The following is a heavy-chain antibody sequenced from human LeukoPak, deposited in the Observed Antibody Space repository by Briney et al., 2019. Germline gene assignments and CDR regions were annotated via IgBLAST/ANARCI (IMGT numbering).Heavy chain of an antibody. CDR3: ARALEAGPYNWFDP. Sequence: SETLSLTCAVSGYSISSGYYWGWIRQPPGKGLEWIGSIYHSGCTYYNPSLKSRVTISVDTSKNQFSLKLSSVTAADTAVYYCARALEAGPYNWFDPWGQGTLVTVSS. V-gene: IGHV4-38-2*01. D-gene: IGHD6-19*01. CDR2: IYHSGCT. CDR1: GYSISSGYY. J-gene: IGHJ5*02.